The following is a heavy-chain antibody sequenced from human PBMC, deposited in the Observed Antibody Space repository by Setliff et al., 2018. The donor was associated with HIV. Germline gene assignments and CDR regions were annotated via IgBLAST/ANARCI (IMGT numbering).Heavy chain of an antibody. CDR2: ISGSGGST. V-gene: IGHV3-23*01. D-gene: IGHD1-1*01. Sequence: QSGGSLRLSCAASGFTFSSYAMSWVRQAPGKGLEWVSAISGSGGSTYYADSVKGRFTISRDNSENTLYLQMNSLRAEDTAVYYCATLEGVFWFDPWGQGTLVTVSS. CDR1: GFTFSSYA. CDR3: ATLEGVFWFDP. J-gene: IGHJ5*02.